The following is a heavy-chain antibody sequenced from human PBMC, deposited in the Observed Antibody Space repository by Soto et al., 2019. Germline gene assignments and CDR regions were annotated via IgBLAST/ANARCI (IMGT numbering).Heavy chain of an antibody. J-gene: IGHJ6*03. CDR2: IGSSGNSI. CDR1: GFTFSSYS. Sequence: EVQLVESGGGLVQPGGSLRLSCAASGFTFSSYSMNWVRQAPGKGLEWVSYIGSSGNSIYYADSVKGRFTISRDNAKNSLYLHMHSLRAEDTAVYYCARGTSCNTGSCSIFYDYYMDVWGKGTTVTVSS. V-gene: IGHV3-48*01. D-gene: IGHD2-15*01. CDR3: ARGTSCNTGSCSIFYDYYMDV.